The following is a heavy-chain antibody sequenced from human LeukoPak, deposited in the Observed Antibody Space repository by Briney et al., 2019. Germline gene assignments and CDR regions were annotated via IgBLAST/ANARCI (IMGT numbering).Heavy chain of an antibody. CDR3: INNTYPWIQQWEGPH. CDR1: GFTFSSYG. Sequence: QPGRSRRLSCSAAGFTFSSYGIRCVRQAPSRGLEWVAFIRYKGSNKYYADSVKGRLTICTDNYKNTLYLQMNSLRSEQPAIYYCINNTYPWIQQWEGPHWGQGTLLAVPS. D-gene: IGHD5-18*01. CDR2: IRYKGSNK. J-gene: IGHJ4*02. V-gene: IGHV3-30*02.